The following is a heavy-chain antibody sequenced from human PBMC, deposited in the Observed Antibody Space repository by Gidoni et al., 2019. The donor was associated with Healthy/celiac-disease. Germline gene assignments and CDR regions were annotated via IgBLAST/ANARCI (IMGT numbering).Heavy chain of an antibody. V-gene: IGHV1-69*06. D-gene: IGHD2-2*02. CDR3: ARDGEDIVVVPAAIGGFWFDP. J-gene: IGHJ5*02. Sequence: QVQLVQSGAEVKKPGSSVKVSCKASGGTFSSYAISWVRQAPGQGLEWMGGIIPIFGTANYAQKFQGRVTITADKSTSTAYMELSSLRSEDTAVYYCARDGEDIVVVPAAIGGFWFDPWGQGTLVTVSS. CDR1: GGTFSSYA. CDR2: IIPIFGTA.